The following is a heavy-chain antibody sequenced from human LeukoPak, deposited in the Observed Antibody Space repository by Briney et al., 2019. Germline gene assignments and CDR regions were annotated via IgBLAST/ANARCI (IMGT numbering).Heavy chain of an antibody. D-gene: IGHD5-18*01. V-gene: IGHV4-34*01. CDR2: INHSGST. Sequence: SETLSLTCAVYGGSFSGYYWSWIRQPPGKGLEWIGEINHSGSTNYNPSLKSRVTISVDTSKNQFSLKLSSVTAADTAVYYCARRPIDVDTAIYAFDIWGQGTMVTVSS. CDR1: GGSFSGYY. J-gene: IGHJ3*02. CDR3: ARRPIDVDTAIYAFDI.